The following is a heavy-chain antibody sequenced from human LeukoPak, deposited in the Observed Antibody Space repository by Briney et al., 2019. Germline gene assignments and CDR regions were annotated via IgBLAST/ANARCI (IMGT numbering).Heavy chain of an antibody. V-gene: IGHV3-23*01. J-gene: IGHJ6*02. CDR1: GFTFSSYA. CDR3: AKDLSRVVPAAIYYYYYGMDV. CDR2: ISGSGGST. D-gene: IGHD2-2*01. Sequence: PGGSLRLSCAASGFTFSSYAMSWVRQAPGKGLEWVSAISGSGGSTYYADSVKGRFTISRDNSKNTLYLQMNSLRAEDTAVYYCAKDLSRVVPAAIYYYYYGMDVWGQGTTVTVSS.